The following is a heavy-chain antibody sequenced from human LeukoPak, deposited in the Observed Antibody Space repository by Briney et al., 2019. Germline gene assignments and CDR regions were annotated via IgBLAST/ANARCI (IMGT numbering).Heavy chain of an antibody. Sequence: GRSLRLSCAASGFTFSSYGMHWVRQAPGKGLEWVAVISYDGSNKYYADSVKGRFTISRDNSKNTLYLQMNSLRAEDTAVYYCAKDTNFGLGYFDLWGRGTLVTVSS. CDR3: AKDTNFGLGYFDL. CDR2: ISYDGSNK. J-gene: IGHJ2*01. CDR1: GFTFSSYG. D-gene: IGHD3/OR15-3a*01. V-gene: IGHV3-30*18.